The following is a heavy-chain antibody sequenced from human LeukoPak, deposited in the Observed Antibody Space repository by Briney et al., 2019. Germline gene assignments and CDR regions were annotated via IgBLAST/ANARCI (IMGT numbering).Heavy chain of an antibody. CDR1: GGSFSGYY. CDR2: INHSGST. CDR3: RRSYGDYPSFGVPDDYFQH. V-gene: IGHV4-34*01. D-gene: IGHD4-17*01. Sequence: SETRSLTCAVYGGSFSGYYWSWIRQPPGKGLEWIGEINHSGSTNYNPSLKSRFTISVDTSKNQFSLKLTSLTAAARAVYYVRRSYGDYPSFGVPDDYFQHWGQGPLVTVSS. J-gene: IGHJ1*01.